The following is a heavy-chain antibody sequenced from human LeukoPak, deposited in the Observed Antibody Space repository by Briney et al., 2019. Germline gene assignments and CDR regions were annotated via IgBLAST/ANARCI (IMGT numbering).Heavy chain of an antibody. Sequence: SETLSLTCTVPGGSISSYYWSWIRQPPGKGLEWIGYIYYSGSTNYNPSLKSRVTISVDTSKNQFSLKLSSVTAADTAVYYCARTHDYGDPLDYWGQGTLVTVSS. CDR3: ARTHDYGDPLDY. V-gene: IGHV4-59*01. CDR1: GGSISSYY. D-gene: IGHD4-17*01. CDR2: IYYSGST. J-gene: IGHJ4*02.